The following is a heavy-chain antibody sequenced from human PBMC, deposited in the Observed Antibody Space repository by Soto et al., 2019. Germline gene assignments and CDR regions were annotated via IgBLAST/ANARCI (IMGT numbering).Heavy chain of an antibody. Sequence: SETLSLTCTVSGGSISSYYWSWIRQPPGKGLEWIGYIYYSGSTNYNPSLKSRVTISVDTSKNQFSLKLTSVTAADTAVYYCASVRATGNRVYWGQGTLVTVTS. V-gene: IGHV4-59*01. D-gene: IGHD1-1*01. J-gene: IGHJ4*02. CDR2: IYYSGST. CDR3: ASVRATGNRVY. CDR1: GGSISSYY.